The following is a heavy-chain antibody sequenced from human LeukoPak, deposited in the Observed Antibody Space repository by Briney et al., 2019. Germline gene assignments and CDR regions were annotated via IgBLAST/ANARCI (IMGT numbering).Heavy chain of an antibody. V-gene: IGHV4-39*01. CDR1: GGSISSGFYY. J-gene: IGHJ4*02. D-gene: IGHD3-16*01. Sequence: SETLSLTCTVSGGSISSGFYYWGWIRHPPGKGLEWIGSIYYSGSTYYNPSLKSRVTISVDTSKNQFSLKLTSVTAADTAVYYCASQWGATKGFDYWGQGTLVTVSS. CDR2: IYYSGST. CDR3: ASQWGATKGFDY.